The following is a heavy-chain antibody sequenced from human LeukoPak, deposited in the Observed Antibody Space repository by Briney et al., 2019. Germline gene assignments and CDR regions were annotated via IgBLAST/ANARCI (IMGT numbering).Heavy chain of an antibody. V-gene: IGHV4-4*07. CDR2: IYTSGST. CDR3: ARAIYEYDFWSGYYSEFDY. Sequence: PSETLSLTCTVSGGSISSYYWSWIRQPAGKGLEWIGRIYTSGSTNYNPSLKSRVTMSVDTSKTQFSLKLSSMTAADTAVYYCARAIYEYDFWSGYYSEFDYWGQGTLVTVSS. J-gene: IGHJ4*02. D-gene: IGHD3-3*01. CDR1: GGSISSYY.